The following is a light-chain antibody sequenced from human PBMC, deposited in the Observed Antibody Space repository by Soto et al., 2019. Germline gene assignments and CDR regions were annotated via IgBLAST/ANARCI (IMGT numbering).Light chain of an antibody. J-gene: IGKJ4*01. Sequence: DILMTQSPSTLSASVGDRVTITCRASQSISGRLAWYLQKPVKAPKLLISYASNLESGVPSRFSGSGSGTEFTLTISSLQPDDFATYYCQQYNSYSLTFGGGTRVEIK. CDR3: QQYNSYSLT. CDR2: YAS. V-gene: IGKV1-5*01. CDR1: QSISGR.